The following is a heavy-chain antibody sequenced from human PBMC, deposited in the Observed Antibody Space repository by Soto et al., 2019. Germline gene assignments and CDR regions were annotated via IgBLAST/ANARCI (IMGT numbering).Heavy chain of an antibody. CDR2: IKSKTDGGTT. V-gene: IGHV3-15*01. CDR1: GFTFNNAW. D-gene: IGHD3-22*01. J-gene: IGHJ4*02. Sequence: GGSLRLSCVASGFTFNNAWMNWVRQAPGKGLEWVGRIKSKTDGGTTDYAALVKGRFTISRDDSKTTLYLQMNGLKTEDTAVYYCTTAENYYDSSSFDYWGQGTPVTVSS. CDR3: TTAENYYDSSSFDY.